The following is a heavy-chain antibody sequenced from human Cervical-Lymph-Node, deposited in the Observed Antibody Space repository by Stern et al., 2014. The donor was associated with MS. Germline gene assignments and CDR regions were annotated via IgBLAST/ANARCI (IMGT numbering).Heavy chain of an antibody. CDR2: IFSTDEK. Sequence: ESGPVLVKPTETLTLTCSVSGLSLSNPRMGVSWIRQPPGKALEWLAHIFSTDEKSYSTSLESRLTISSGTSKSQVVLTMTNMDPVDTATYYCARSYSGTYLDWFDPWGQGTLVTVSS. J-gene: IGHJ5*02. V-gene: IGHV2-26*01. D-gene: IGHD1-26*01. CDR3: ARSYSGTYLDWFDP. CDR1: GLSLSNPRMG.